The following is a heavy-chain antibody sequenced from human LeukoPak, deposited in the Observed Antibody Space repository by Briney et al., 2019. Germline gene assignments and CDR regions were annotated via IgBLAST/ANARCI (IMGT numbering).Heavy chain of an antibody. D-gene: IGHD4-23*01. J-gene: IGHJ4*02. CDR3: ARLLFDYGGNSAFDY. Sequence: GKSLRLSCAASGFTFSTYGMHWVRQAPGKGLEWVAVIWYDGSNKYYADSVKGRFTISRDNSKNTLYLQMNSLRAEDTAVYYCARLLFDYGGNSAFDYWGQGTLVTVSS. CDR1: GFTFSTYG. V-gene: IGHV3-33*01. CDR2: IWYDGSNK.